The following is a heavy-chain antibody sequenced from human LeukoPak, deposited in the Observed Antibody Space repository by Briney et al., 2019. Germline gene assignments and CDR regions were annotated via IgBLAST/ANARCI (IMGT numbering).Heavy chain of an antibody. D-gene: IGHD2-15*01. V-gene: IGHV1-24*01. Sequence: GASVKVSCKVSGYTLTELSMHWVRQAPGKGLEWMGGFDPDDGETIYAQKFQGRVTMTEDTSTDTAYMELSSLRSEDTAVYYCATGYCSGGSCYATYYYGMDVWGQGTTVTVSS. CDR2: FDPDDGET. CDR3: ATGYCSGGSCYATYYYGMDV. CDR1: GYTLTELS. J-gene: IGHJ6*02.